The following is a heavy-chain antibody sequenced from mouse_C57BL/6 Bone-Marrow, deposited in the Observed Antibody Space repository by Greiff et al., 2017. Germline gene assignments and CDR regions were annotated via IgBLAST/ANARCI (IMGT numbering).Heavy chain of an antibody. D-gene: IGHD1-3*01. CDR2: IWSGGST. CDR1: GFSLTSYG. J-gene: IGHJ1*03. Sequence: QVQLQQSGPGLVQPSQSLSITCTVSGFSLTSYGVHWVRQSPGKGLEWLGVIWSGGSTDYNAAFISRLSISKDNSKSQVFFKMNSLQADDTAIYYCARNLRGGRSSFDVWGTGTTVTVSS. CDR3: ARNLRGGRSSFDV. V-gene: IGHV2-2*01.